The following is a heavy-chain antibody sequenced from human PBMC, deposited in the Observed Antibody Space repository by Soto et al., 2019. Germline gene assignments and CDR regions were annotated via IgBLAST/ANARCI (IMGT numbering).Heavy chain of an antibody. Sequence: PSETLSLTCAVSGGSISSSNWWSWVRQPPGKGLEWIGEIYHRGSTNYNPSLKSRVTISVDKSKNQFSLKLSSVTAADTAVYYCARDLEDCSSTSCSSARWFDPWGQGNLVT. J-gene: IGHJ5*02. CDR2: IYHRGST. CDR1: GGSISSSNW. D-gene: IGHD2-2*01. V-gene: IGHV4-4*02. CDR3: ARDLEDCSSTSCSSARWFDP.